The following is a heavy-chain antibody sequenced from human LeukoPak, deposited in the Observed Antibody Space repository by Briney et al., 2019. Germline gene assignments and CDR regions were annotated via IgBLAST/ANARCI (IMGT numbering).Heavy chain of an antibody. CDR1: GGSISSYY. CDR3: ARGRDGYNLEVDY. J-gene: IGHJ4*02. V-gene: IGHV4-59*01. Sequence: SETLSLTCTVSGGSISSYYWSWIRQPPGKGLEWIGYIYYSGSTNYNPSLKSRVTISVDTPKNQFSLKLSSVTAADTAVYYCARGRDGYNLEVDYWGQGTLVTVSS. D-gene: IGHD5-24*01. CDR2: IYYSGST.